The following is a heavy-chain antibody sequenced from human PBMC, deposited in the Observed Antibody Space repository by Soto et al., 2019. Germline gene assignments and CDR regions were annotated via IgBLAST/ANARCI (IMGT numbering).Heavy chain of an antibody. CDR2: IYYSGST. V-gene: IGHV4-59*01. CDR1: GGSISSYY. J-gene: IGHJ4*02. Sequence: SETLSLTCTVSGGSISSYYWSWIRQPPGKGLEWIGYIYYSGSTNYNPSLKSRVTISVDTSKNQFSLKLSSVTAADTAVYYCAREIYGSGPHWGQGTLVTVSS. D-gene: IGHD3-10*01. CDR3: AREIYGSGPH.